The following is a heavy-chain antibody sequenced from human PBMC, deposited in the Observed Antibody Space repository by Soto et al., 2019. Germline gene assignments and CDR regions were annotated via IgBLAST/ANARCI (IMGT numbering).Heavy chain of an antibody. CDR3: ARAIGWFGELLGGYYFDY. J-gene: IGHJ4*02. CDR1: GGSISSGGYS. CDR2: IYHSGST. Sequence: QLQLQESGSGLVKPSQTLSLTCAVSGGSISSGGYSWSWIRQPPGKGLEWIGYIYHSGSTYYNPSLKSQVTISVDRSKNQFSLKLSSVTAADTAVYYCARAIGWFGELLGGYYFDYWGQGTLVTVSS. V-gene: IGHV4-30-2*01. D-gene: IGHD3-10*01.